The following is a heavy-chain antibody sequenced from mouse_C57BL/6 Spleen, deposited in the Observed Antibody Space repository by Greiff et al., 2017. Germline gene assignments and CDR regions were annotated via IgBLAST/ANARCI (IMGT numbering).Heavy chain of an antibody. J-gene: IGHJ3*01. CDR2: INPNNGGT. Sequence: EVQLQQSGPALVKPGASVKISCKASGYTFTDYYMNWVKQSHGKSLEWIGDINPNNGGTSYNQKFKGKATLTVDKSSSTAYMELRSLTSEDSAVYYCATYGYGGAWFAYWGQGTLVTVSA. V-gene: IGHV1-26*01. CDR1: GYTFTDYY. CDR3: ATYGYGGAWFAY. D-gene: IGHD2-2*01.